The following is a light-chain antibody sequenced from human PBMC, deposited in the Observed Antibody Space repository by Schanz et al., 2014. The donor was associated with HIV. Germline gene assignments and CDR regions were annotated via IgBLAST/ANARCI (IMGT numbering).Light chain of an antibody. CDR1: SSDVGAYDR. CDR3: SSYADGGTYV. V-gene: IGLV2-18*02. CDR2: EVK. J-gene: IGLJ1*01. Sequence: QSALTQPPSVSGSPGQSVTISCTGTSSDVGAYDRVSWYQQPPGTAPKLIVYEVKNRPSGVPGRFSGSKSGNTASLTISGLQAEDEADYYCSSYADGGTYVFGAGTKLTVL.